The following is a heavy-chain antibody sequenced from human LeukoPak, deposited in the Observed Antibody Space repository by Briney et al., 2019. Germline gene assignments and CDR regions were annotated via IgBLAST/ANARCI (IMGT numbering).Heavy chain of an antibody. CDR3: AKGRIVVVPAASAFDI. CDR1: GFTFSSFS. CDR2: VDTSGAAT. J-gene: IGHJ3*02. D-gene: IGHD2-2*01. Sequence: GGSLRLSCAASGFTFSSFSMNWARQAPGKGLEWVSGVDTSGAATYYADSVKGRFTISRDNSKNTLYLQMNSLRAEDTAVYYCAKGRIVVVPAASAFDIWGQGTMVTVSS. V-gene: IGHV3-23*01.